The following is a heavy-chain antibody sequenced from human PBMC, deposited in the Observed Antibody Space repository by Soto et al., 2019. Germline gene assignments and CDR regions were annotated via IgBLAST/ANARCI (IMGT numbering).Heavy chain of an antibody. V-gene: IGHV4-30-2*01. J-gene: IGHJ3*02. CDR1: GGSISSGGYS. Sequence: PSETLSLTCAVSGGSISSGGYSWSWTRQPPGKGLEWIGYIYHSGSTYYNPSLKSRVTISVDRSKNQFSLKLSSVTAADTAVYYCAREARCSGGSCRHAFDIWGQGTMVTVSS. D-gene: IGHD2-15*01. CDR3: AREARCSGGSCRHAFDI. CDR2: IYHSGST.